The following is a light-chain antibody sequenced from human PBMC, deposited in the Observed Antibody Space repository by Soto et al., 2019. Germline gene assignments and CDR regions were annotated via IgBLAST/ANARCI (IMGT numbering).Light chain of an antibody. Sequence: EIVLTQSTGTLSLSPGERATLSCRASQSVSSSYLAWYQQKPGQAPRLLIYGASSRATGIPDRFSGSGSGTDLTLTISRLEPEDFAVYYCQQYGSSPPLTFGGGTKVEIK. CDR2: GAS. CDR1: QSVSSSY. J-gene: IGKJ4*01. V-gene: IGKV3-20*01. CDR3: QQYGSSPPLT.